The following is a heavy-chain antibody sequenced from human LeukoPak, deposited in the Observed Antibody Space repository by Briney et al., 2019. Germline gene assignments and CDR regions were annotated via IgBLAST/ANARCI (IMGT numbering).Heavy chain of an antibody. CDR3: ARDPYTSSSWYRGRANNWFDP. Sequence: ASVKVSCKGSGYTFTHYTINWVRQAPGQGLEWMGWINTNTGNPTYAQGFTGRFVFSLDTSVSTAYLQISSLKADDTAVYYCARDPYTSSSWYRGRANNWFDPWGQGTLVTVSS. J-gene: IGHJ5*02. D-gene: IGHD6-13*01. CDR1: GYTFTHYT. V-gene: IGHV7-4-1*02. CDR2: INTNTGNP.